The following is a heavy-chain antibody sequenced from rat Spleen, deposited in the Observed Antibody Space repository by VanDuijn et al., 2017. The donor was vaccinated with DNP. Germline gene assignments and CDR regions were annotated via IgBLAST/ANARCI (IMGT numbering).Heavy chain of an antibody. V-gene: IGHV3-3*01. CDR1: GYSITSGYG. CDR3: ARQSRTTRGFDY. CDR2: INSAGNA. Sequence: EVQLQESGPGLVKPSQSLSLTCSVTGYSITSGYGWNWIRKFPGNKLEWMGYINSAGNANYNPPLKSQISISRDTSKNQFFLQLTSVTTEDTATYYCARQSRTTRGFDYWGQGVMVTVSS. D-gene: IGHD1-2*01. J-gene: IGHJ2*01.